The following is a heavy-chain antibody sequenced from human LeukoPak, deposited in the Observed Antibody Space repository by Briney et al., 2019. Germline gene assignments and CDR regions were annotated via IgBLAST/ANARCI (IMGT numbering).Heavy chain of an antibody. J-gene: IGHJ4*02. V-gene: IGHV3-23*01. Sequence: GGSLRLSCAASGFTFSSYAMSWVRQAPGKGLEWVSAISGSGGSTYYADSVKGRFTISRDNSKNTMYLQMNSLRAEDKAVYYCAKDVRFHYYDSSGYYYFDYWGQGTLVNVSS. D-gene: IGHD3-22*01. CDR1: GFTFSSYA. CDR2: ISGSGGST. CDR3: AKDVRFHYYDSSGYYYFDY.